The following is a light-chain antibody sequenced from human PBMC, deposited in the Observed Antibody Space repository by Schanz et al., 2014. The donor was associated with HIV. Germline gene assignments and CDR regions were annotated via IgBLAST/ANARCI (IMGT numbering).Light chain of an antibody. Sequence: QSVLTQPASVSGSPGQSITISCTGTSSDIGAYNYVSWYQQHPGKAPKLMIYDVNIRPSGVSNRFSGSKSGNTASLTVSGLQAEDEADYYCSSYAGSNNLVFGGGTKLT. CDR1: SSDIGAYNY. CDR3: SSYAGSNNLV. V-gene: IGLV2-14*03. CDR2: DVN. J-gene: IGLJ2*01.